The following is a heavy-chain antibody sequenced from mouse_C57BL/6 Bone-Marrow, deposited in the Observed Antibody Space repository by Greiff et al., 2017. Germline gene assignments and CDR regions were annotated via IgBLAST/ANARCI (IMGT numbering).Heavy chain of an antibody. CDR1: GYTFTGYW. CDR3: ARVGTAQATWDFDY. J-gene: IGHJ2*01. Sequence: QVQLQQSGAELMKPGASVKLSCTATGYTFTGYWIEWVKQRPGHGLEWIGEILPGSGSNNYNEKFTGKDTFTADTSSNTAYMQLSSLTTEDSAIYYCARVGTAQATWDFDYWGQGTTLTVSS. V-gene: IGHV1-9*01. D-gene: IGHD3-2*02. CDR2: ILPGSGSN.